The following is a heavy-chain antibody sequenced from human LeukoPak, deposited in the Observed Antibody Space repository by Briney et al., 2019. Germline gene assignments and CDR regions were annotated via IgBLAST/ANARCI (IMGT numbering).Heavy chain of an antibody. D-gene: IGHD3-22*01. CDR3: VRLRRNSDTSGFYYYYDY. V-gene: IGHV3-21*01. J-gene: IGHJ4*02. CDR1: GYTFSSYS. Sequence: GGSLRLSCAASGYTFSSYSINWVRQAPGKGLEWVSSISVRSNYIYYADSVRGRFSISRDDARDSLYLQMNSLRAEDTAVYYCVRLRRNSDTSGFYYYYDYWGQGTLVTVSS. CDR2: ISVRSNYI.